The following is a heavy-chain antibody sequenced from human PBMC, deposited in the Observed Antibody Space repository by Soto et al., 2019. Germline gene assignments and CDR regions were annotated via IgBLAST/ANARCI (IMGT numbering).Heavy chain of an antibody. V-gene: IGHV4-31*03. CDR1: GGAISSGGYY. Sequence: QVQLQESGPRLVKPSQTLSLTCTVSGGAISSGGYYWTWIRQHPGQGLEWNGYIYYTVTTYCSPSLKSRVSMSVDTSKNQFSLKLMSVTAADTAVYFCARSPIYAYESRGPPRVLGGDIWGQWTMVTVSS. D-gene: IGHD3-22*01. CDR2: IYYTVTT. J-gene: IGHJ3*02. CDR3: ARSPIYAYESRGPPRVLGGDI.